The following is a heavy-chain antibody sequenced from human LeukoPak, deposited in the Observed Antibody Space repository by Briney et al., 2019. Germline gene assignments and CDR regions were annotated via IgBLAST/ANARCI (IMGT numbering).Heavy chain of an antibody. CDR3: AREHMVRGDIICGMDV. D-gene: IGHD3-10*01. CDR2: INPNSGGT. J-gene: IGHJ6*02. CDR1: GYTFTGYY. Sequence: ASVKVSCKASGYTFTGYYMHWVRQAPGQGLEWMGWINPNSGGTNYAQKFQGRVTMTRDTSISTAYMELSRLRSDDTAGYYCAREHMVRGDIICGMDVWGQGTTVTVSS. V-gene: IGHV1-2*02.